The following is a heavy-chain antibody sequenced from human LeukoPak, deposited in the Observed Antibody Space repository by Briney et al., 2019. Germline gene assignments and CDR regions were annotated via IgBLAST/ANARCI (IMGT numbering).Heavy chain of an antibody. V-gene: IGHV3-30-3*01. D-gene: IGHD3-3*01. CDR2: ISYDGSNK. CDR3: AGSPQYYDFWSGYYLGVDY. J-gene: IGHJ4*02. CDR1: GFTFSSYA. Sequence: PGGSLRLSCAASGFTFSSYAMHWVRQAPGKGLEWVAVISYDGSNKYYADSVKGRFTISRDNSKNTLYLQMNSLRAEDTAVYYCAGSPQYYDFWSGYYLGVDYWGQGTLVTVSS.